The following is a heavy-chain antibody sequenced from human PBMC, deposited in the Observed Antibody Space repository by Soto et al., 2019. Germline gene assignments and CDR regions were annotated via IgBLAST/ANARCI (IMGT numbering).Heavy chain of an antibody. V-gene: IGHV3-23*01. CDR2: FSGTGGST. J-gene: IGHJ4*02. CDR1: GFTFRTYA. CDR3: AKNWDTTSSSSSH. Sequence: EVQLLESGGGLVQPGGSLRLSWAAPGFTFRTYAMSWVRQPPGKGLEWVPAFSGTGGSTYYADSVKGRFTISRDNSKNTLYLQMNSLRAEDTAVYYCAKNWDTTSSSSSHWGQGTLVTVSS. D-gene: IGHD6-6*01.